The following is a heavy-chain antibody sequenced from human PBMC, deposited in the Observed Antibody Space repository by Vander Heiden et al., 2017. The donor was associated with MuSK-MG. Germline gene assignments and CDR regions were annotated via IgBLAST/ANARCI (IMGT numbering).Heavy chain of an antibody. V-gene: IGHV6-1*01. CDR3: QREIQEWGSSRVLVVIREAYYI. CDR2: TCYRAELYN. D-gene: IGHD3-10*01. J-gene: IGHJ3*02. CDR1: GDSVSSNSAA. Sequence: QLQLQQSGPGLVTLSQTLSLTCAISGDSVSSNSAAWTWIRQSPSRGLEWLGRTCYRAELYNDYAVSVKRLITSYSYTSKNQCSLQLNSWTPEGTRVHQCQREIQEWGSSRVLVVIREAYYIW.